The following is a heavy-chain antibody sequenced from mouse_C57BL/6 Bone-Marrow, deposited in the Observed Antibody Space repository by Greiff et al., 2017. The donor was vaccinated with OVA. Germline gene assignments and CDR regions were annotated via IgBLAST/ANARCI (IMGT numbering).Heavy chain of an antibody. D-gene: IGHD1-1*01. V-gene: IGHV5-6*01. J-gene: IGHJ2*01. CDR3: ARQAYYGSSYYFDY. CDR1: GFTFSSYG. Sequence: EVQLVESGGDLVKPGGSLKLSCAASGFTFSSYGMSWVRQTPDKRLEWVATISSGGSYTYYPDSVKGRFTISRDNAKNTLFLQMSSLKSEATAMYYCARQAYYGSSYYFDYWGQGTTLTVSS. CDR2: ISSGGSYT.